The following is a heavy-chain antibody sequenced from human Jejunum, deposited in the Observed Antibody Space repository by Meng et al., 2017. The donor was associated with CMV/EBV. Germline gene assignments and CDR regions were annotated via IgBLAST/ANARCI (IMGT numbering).Heavy chain of an antibody. CDR2: FYSSDTY. Sequence: GQLQESGPGLVKPSETLSFTCTVSGGSVNNYYWSWIRQSAGKGLEWIGRFYSSDTYNYHPSLDSRVTMSLDTSKNQFSLNLRSVTAADTATYYCARGPGASTREGFDYWGLGTLVTVSS. CDR3: ARGPGASTREGFDY. V-gene: IGHV4-4*07. CDR1: GGSVNNYY. J-gene: IGHJ4*02. D-gene: IGHD1-26*01.